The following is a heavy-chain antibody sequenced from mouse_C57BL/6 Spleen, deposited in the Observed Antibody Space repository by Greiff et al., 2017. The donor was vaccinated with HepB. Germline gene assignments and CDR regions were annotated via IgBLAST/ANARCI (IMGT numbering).Heavy chain of an antibody. CDR2: IFPGSGST. J-gene: IGHJ3*01. CDR3: ASYGSPAWFAY. D-gene: IGHD1-1*01. V-gene: IGHV1-75*01. Sequence: PGQGLEWIGWIFPGSGSTYYNEKFKGKATLTVDKSSSTAYMLLSSLTSEDSAVYFCASYGSPAWFAYWGQGTLVTVSA.